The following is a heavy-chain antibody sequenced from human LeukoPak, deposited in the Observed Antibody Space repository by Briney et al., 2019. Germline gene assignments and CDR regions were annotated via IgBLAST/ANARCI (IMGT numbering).Heavy chain of an antibody. CDR3: AKAGGYSSSSLAFFDY. J-gene: IGHJ4*02. Sequence: PGGSLRLSCTASGFTFDDYGMHWVRQAPGKGLEWVSGINWNSGKIGYADSVRGRFTISRDNAKNSLYLQVNSLRAEDMALYYCAKAGGYSSSSLAFFDYWGQGTLVTVSS. CDR2: INWNSGKI. CDR1: GFTFDDYG. V-gene: IGHV3-9*03. D-gene: IGHD6-6*01.